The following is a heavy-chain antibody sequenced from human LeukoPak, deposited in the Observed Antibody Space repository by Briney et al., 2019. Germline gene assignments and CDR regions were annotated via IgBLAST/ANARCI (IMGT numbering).Heavy chain of an antibody. CDR1: GFTFSSYA. D-gene: IGHD2-2*01. CDR3: ARAEIPIVVVPAAIYPLDY. J-gene: IGHJ4*02. CDR2: ISYDGSNK. V-gene: IGHV3-30-3*01. Sequence: GGSLRLSCAASGFTFSSYAMHWVRQAPGKGLEWVAVISYDGSNKYYADSVKGRFTISRDNSKNTLYLQMNSLRAEDTAVYYCARAEIPIVVVPAAIYPLDYWGQGTLVTVSS.